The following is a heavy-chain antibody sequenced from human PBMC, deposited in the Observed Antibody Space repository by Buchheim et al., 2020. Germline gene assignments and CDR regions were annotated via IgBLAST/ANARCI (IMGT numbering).Heavy chain of an antibody. D-gene: IGHD1-26*01. CDR1: GGSFSGYY. CDR3: ARGQSGSYYGYFDS. J-gene: IGHJ4*02. Sequence: QVQLQQWGAGLLKPSETLSLTCAVYGGSFSGYYWNWIRQPPGKGPEWIGEINHSGDTNSNPSLKSRLTISVDTSKNQFSLKLSSVTAADTAVYYCARGQSGSYYGYFDSWGQGAL. CDR2: INHSGDT. V-gene: IGHV4-34*01.